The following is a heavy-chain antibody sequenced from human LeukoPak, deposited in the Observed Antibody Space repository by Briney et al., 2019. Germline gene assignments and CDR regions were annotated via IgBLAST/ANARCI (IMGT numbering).Heavy chain of an antibody. CDR2: INPDSGGT. J-gene: IGHJ6*03. CDR1: GYTFTGYY. CDR3: ARANFWGVTGYYYMDV. Sequence: ASVKVSCKASGYTFTGYYVHWVRQAPGQGLEWMGWINPDSGGTNYAQKFQGRVTMTRDTSISTAYMELSRLRSDDTAVYYCARANFWGVTGYYYMDVWGKGTTVTVSS. V-gene: IGHV1-2*02. D-gene: IGHD3-16*01.